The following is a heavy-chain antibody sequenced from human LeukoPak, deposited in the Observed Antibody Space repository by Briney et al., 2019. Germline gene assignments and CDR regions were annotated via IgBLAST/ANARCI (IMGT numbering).Heavy chain of an antibody. Sequence: GRSLRLSCAASGFTFSSYSMNWVRQAPGKGLEWVSSISSSSSYIYYADSVKGRFTISRDNAKNSLYLQMNSLRAEDTAVYYCAKGHKLGGFDYWGQGTLVTVSS. D-gene: IGHD7-27*01. CDR2: ISSSSSYI. J-gene: IGHJ4*02. CDR1: GFTFSSYS. CDR3: AKGHKLGGFDY. V-gene: IGHV3-21*04.